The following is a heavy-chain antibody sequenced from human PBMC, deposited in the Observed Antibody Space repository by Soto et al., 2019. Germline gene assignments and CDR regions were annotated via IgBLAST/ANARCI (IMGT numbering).Heavy chain of an antibody. CDR3: PTIAAAGTNFDY. V-gene: IGHV4-4*02. Sequence: SETLSLTCAVSGGSISSSNWWSWVRQPPGKGLEWIGEIYQSGSTNYNPYLKSRVTISVDKSKNQFSLKLSSVTAADTDVYYSPTIAAAGTNFDYWGQGTLVT. J-gene: IGHJ4*02. CDR2: IYQSGST. D-gene: IGHD6-13*01. CDR1: GGSISSSNW.